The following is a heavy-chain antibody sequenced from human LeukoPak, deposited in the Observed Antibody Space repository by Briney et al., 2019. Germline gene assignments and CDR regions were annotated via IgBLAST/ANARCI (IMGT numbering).Heavy chain of an antibody. D-gene: IGHD3-22*01. CDR2: IRSKAYGGTT. CDR3: TRIYDSSGYYDYFDY. Sequence: PGGSVRLSCTASGFTLCDYAMRGVRQAPGKGREGVGFIRSKAYGGTTEYAACVKCTFTISRDHSKTIAYLQMNSLKTEHTAVYYCTRIYDSSGYYDYFDYWGQGTLVTVSS. CDR1: GFTLCDYA. V-gene: IGHV3-49*04. J-gene: IGHJ4*02.